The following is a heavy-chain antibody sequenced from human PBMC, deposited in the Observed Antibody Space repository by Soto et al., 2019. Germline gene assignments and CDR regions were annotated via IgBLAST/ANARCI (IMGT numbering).Heavy chain of an antibody. CDR1: GFTVSSNY. V-gene: IGHV3-66*01. J-gene: IGHJ6*02. CDR2: IYSGGST. CDR3: ARDRIPTGMDV. Sequence: EVQLVESGGGLVQPGGSLRLSCAASGFTVSSNYMSWVRQAPGKGLEWVSVIYSGGSTYYADSVKGRFTISRDNCKNTLYLQMNSLRAEDTAVYYCARDRIPTGMDVWGQGTTVTVSS.